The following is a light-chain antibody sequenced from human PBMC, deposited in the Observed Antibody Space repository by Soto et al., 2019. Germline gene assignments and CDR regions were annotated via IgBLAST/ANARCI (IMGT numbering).Light chain of an antibody. CDR2: SNS. Sequence: QSVLTQPPSASGTPGQRVTISCSGSSSNIGSNHVFWYQQLPGTAPKLLIYSNSQRPSGVPDRSSGSKSGTSASLASLAISGLRSEDEGDYFCASWDDSLSGVLFGGGTKLTVL. CDR1: SSNIGSNH. J-gene: IGLJ2*01. CDR3: ASWDDSLSGVL. V-gene: IGLV1-47*02.